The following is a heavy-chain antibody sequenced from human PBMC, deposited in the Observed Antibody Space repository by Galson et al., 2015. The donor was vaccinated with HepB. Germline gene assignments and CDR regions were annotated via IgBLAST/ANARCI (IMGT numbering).Heavy chain of an antibody. CDR2: LTGGGGSP. J-gene: IGHJ3*01. V-gene: IGHV3-23*01. CDR1: GFTFSSHA. D-gene: IGHD3-22*01. CDR3: AKERTSGWNIMHDAFDV. Sequence: SLRLSCAASGFTFSSHAMSWVRQAPGKGLEWVSALTGGGGSPYYAASVQGRFTISRDNSRTTLYLQMNTLRAEDTAVYYCAKERTSGWNIMHDAFDVWGQGTMVTVSS.